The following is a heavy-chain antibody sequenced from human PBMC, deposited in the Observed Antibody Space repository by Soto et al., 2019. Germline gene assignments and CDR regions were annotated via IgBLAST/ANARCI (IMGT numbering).Heavy chain of an antibody. J-gene: IGHJ4*02. CDR3: AKAQLGFCSGGSCYSPDY. Sequence: QVQLVESGGGVVQPGRSLRLSCAASGFTFSSYGMHWVRQAPGKGLEWVAVILYDGSNKYYADSVKGRFTISRDNSKNTLYLQMNSLIAEDTAVYYCAKAQLGFCSGGSCYSPDYWGQGTLVTVSS. D-gene: IGHD2-15*01. V-gene: IGHV3-30*18. CDR1: GFTFSSYG. CDR2: ILYDGSNK.